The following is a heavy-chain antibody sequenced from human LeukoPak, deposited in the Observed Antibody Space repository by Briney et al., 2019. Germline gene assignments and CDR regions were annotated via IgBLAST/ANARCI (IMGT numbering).Heavy chain of an antibody. Sequence: GGSLRLSCAASGLTFSSYEMNWVRRAPGKGLEWISYISSASNMIYYAESVKGRFTISRDNAKNSLYLQMNSLRAEDTAVYYCATASGSWYRYYFDSWGQGILVTVSS. J-gene: IGHJ4*02. CDR1: GLTFSSYE. CDR3: ATASGSWYRYYFDS. V-gene: IGHV3-48*03. CDR2: ISSASNMI. D-gene: IGHD6-13*01.